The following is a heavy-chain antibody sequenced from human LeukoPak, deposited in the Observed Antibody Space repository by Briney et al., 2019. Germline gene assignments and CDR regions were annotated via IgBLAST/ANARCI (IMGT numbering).Heavy chain of an antibody. V-gene: IGHV4-59*01. Sequence: PSETLSLTCTVSGGSITRYYWSWIRQPPGKGLEWIGYIYYSGSTNYNPSLKSRVTISVDASKNQFSLKLSSVTAADTAVYYCARAEWEPIGAWFDPWGQGTLVTVSS. CDR3: ARAEWEPIGAWFDP. CDR2: IYYSGST. J-gene: IGHJ5*02. CDR1: GGSITRYY. D-gene: IGHD1-26*01.